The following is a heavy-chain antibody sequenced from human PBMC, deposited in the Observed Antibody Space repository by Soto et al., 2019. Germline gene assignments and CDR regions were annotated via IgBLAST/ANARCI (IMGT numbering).Heavy chain of an antibody. Sequence: EVQLLESGGGLVQPGGSLRLSCAASGFTFSSYALNWVRQAPGKGLEWVSVISGSGDNTYYADSVKGRFTISRDNSKNTLYLQMNSLRAEDTALYYCAKDLGTDDFWSAYYTYSDMDVWGKGTKVTIAS. J-gene: IGHJ6*03. V-gene: IGHV3-23*01. D-gene: IGHD3-3*01. CDR1: GFTFSSYA. CDR3: AKDLGTDDFWSAYYTYSDMDV. CDR2: ISGSGDNT.